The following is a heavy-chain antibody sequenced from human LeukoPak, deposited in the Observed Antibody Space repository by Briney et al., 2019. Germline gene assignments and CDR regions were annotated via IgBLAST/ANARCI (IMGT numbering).Heavy chain of an antibody. V-gene: IGHV3-30*18. CDR1: GFSFRNYG. CDR3: AKDRAPYNRNDIDY. CDR2: ISDDGSNK. J-gene: IGHJ4*01. Sequence: PGGSLRLSCAASGFSFRNYGMHWVRQAPGKGLEWVALISDDGSNKYYADSVKGRFTISRDNSNNTLDLQMNSLRPEDTAVYYCAKDRAPYNRNDIDYWGHGTLATVSS. D-gene: IGHD1-20*01.